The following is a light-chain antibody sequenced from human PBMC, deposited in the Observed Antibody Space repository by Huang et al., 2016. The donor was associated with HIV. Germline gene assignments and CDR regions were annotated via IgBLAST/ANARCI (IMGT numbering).Light chain of an antibody. CDR3: QQYNNWPIFT. CDR1: QSVSNN. CDR2: DAS. J-gene: IGKJ3*01. Sequence: DILLPQSPATLSVSPGERATLSCRPSQSVSNNLAWYQQQPGQAPRLLIYDASARATGIPDRFSGSGSGTEFTLTISSLQSEDFTVYYCQQYNNWPIFTFGPGTKVDIK. V-gene: IGKV3D-15*01.